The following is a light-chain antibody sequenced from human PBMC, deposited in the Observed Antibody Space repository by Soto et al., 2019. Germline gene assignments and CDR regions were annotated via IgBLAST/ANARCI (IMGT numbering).Light chain of an antibody. Sequence: DIVMTQSPDSLAVSLGERATINCKSSQSILYNSHNKNYLAWYQQKAGQPPKLLIYWASTRESGVPDRFSGSGSGTAFTLTISSLQAEDVAVYDCQQYHDTPRTFGQGTKVEIK. CDR2: WAS. V-gene: IGKV4-1*01. CDR3: QQYHDTPRT. CDR1: QSILYNSHNKNY. J-gene: IGKJ1*01.